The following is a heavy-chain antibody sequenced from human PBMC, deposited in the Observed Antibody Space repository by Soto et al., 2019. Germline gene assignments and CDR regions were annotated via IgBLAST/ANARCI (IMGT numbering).Heavy chain of an antibody. Sequence: PGGSLRLSCAASGFTFSNYGMHWVRQAPGKGLEWVAVIWYDGSNKYYADSVTGRFTISRDNSKNTLYLQMNSLRAEDTAVYYCGSGDCYSRGDRHSLSDHWGQGTLVTVSS. V-gene: IGHV3-33*01. J-gene: IGHJ4*02. CDR3: GSGDCYSRGDRHSLSDH. CDR1: GFTFSNYG. CDR2: IWYDGSNK. D-gene: IGHD2-21*02.